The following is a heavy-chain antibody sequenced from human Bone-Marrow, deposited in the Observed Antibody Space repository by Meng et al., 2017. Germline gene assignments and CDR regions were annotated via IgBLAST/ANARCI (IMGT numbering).Heavy chain of an antibody. J-gene: IGHJ6*02. CDR2: IYYSGST. CDR3: ASRRGREYCSGSSCYTIYYYYGMDV. V-gene: IGHV4-31*03. Sequence: LRLSCTVSGGSISSGGYYWSWIRQHPGKGLEWIGYIYYSGSTYYNPSLKSRVTISVDTSKNQFSLKLSSVTAADTAVYYCASRRGREYCSGSSCYTIYYYYGMDVWGQGTTVTVSS. D-gene: IGHD2-15*01. CDR1: GGSISSGGYY.